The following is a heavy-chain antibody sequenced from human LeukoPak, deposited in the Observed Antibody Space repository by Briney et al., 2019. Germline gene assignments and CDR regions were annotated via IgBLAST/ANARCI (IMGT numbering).Heavy chain of an antibody. D-gene: IGHD6-19*01. CDR3: ARVGYSSGWYLVGAFDI. Sequence: GGSLRLSCAASGFTFSTYTMNWVRQAPGKGLEWVSSISSSSYYIYFADSVKGRFTISRDNSKNTLYLQMNSLRAEDTAVYYCARVGYSSGWYLVGAFDIWGQGTMVTVSS. CDR2: ISSSSYYI. J-gene: IGHJ3*02. CDR1: GFTFSTYT. V-gene: IGHV3-21*04.